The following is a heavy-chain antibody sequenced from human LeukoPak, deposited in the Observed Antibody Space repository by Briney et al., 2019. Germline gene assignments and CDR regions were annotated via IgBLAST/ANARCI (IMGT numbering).Heavy chain of an antibody. CDR1: GYTFTDYY. Sequence: ASVKVSCKASGYTFTDYYMRWVRQAPGQGPEWMGWINPDGGGTNYAQKFLDRVTLTRDTSFSTAYMELSRLRSDDTAVYYCAISSGYFRYFEYWGQGTLVTVSS. J-gene: IGHJ4*02. CDR3: AISSGYFRYFEY. D-gene: IGHD3-22*01. V-gene: IGHV1-2*02. CDR2: INPDGGGT.